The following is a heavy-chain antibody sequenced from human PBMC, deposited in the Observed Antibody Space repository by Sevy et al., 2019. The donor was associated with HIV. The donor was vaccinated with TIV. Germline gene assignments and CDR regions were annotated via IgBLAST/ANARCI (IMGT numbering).Heavy chain of an antibody. Sequence: GGSLRLSCSASGFTFSSYAMHWVRQAPGKGLEYVSAISSNGGSTYYADSVKGRFTISRDNSKNTLYLQMSSLRAEDTAVYYCVKSLLEIRRETDYWGQGTLVTVSS. V-gene: IGHV3-64D*06. J-gene: IGHJ4*02. CDR2: ISSNGGST. D-gene: IGHD1-1*01. CDR3: VKSLLEIRRETDY. CDR1: GFTFSSYA.